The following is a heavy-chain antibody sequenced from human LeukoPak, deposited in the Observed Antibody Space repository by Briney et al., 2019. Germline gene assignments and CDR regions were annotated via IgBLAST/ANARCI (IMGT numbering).Heavy chain of an antibody. CDR1: GYTFTSYG. J-gene: IGHJ3*02. D-gene: IGHD3-22*01. CDR3: ARDLDAMIVASDAFDI. V-gene: IGHV1-18*01. CDR2: ISAYNGNT. Sequence: ASVKVSCKASGYTFTSYGISWVRQAPGQGLEWMGWISAYNGNTNYAQKLQGRVTMTTGTSTSTAYMELRSLRSDDTAVYYCARDLDAMIVASDAFDIWGQGTMVTVSS.